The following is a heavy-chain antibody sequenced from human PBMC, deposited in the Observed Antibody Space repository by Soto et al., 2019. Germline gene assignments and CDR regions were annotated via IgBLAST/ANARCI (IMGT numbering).Heavy chain of an antibody. J-gene: IGHJ4*02. CDR1: GFTFSSYA. D-gene: IGHD5-18*01. CDR3: AKAIRGIQLWLKDLDY. CDR2: ISGSGGST. V-gene: IGHV3-23*01. Sequence: GGSLRLSCAASGFTFSSYAMSWVRQAPGKGLEWVSAISGSGGSTYYADSVKGRFTISRDNSKNTLYLQMNSLRAEDTAVYYCAKAIRGIQLWLKDLDYWGQGTLVTVSS.